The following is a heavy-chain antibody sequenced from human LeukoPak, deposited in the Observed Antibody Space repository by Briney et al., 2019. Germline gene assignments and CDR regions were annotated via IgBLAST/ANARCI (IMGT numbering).Heavy chain of an antibody. J-gene: IGHJ6*02. D-gene: IGHD6-13*01. V-gene: IGHV4-4*02. CDR3: AREKGGAAGIYYDYGMDV. Sequence: SETLSLTCAVSGGSISSSNWWSWVRQPPGKGLGWIGVIYHTGTTNYNPSLKSRVTISVDKSKNQFYLKLSSVTAADTAVYYCAREKGGAAGIYYDYGMDVWGQGTTVTVSS. CDR2: IYHTGTT. CDR1: GGSISSSNW.